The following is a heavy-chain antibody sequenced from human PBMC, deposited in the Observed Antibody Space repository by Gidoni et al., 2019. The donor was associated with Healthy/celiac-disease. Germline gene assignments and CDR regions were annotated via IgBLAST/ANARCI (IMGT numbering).Heavy chain of an antibody. CDR2: IIPILGIA. J-gene: IGHJ4*02. CDR1: GGTFSSYT. CDR3: AREVAGTAFDY. V-gene: IGHV1-69*08. Sequence: QVQLVQSGAEVQKPGSSVKVSCTASGGTFSSYTISWVRQAPGQGLEWMGRIIPILGIANYAQKFQGRVTITADKSTSTAYMELSSLRSEDTAVYYCAREVAGTAFDYWGQGTLVTVSS. D-gene: IGHD2-15*01.